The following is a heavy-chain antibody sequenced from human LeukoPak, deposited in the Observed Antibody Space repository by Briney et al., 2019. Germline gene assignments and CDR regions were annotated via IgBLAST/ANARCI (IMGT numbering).Heavy chain of an antibody. Sequence: ASVKVSCKTSGGTFSSPAITWVRQAPGQGLEWMGRIIPVLNITTYAQKFQGSVTITADTSASTVYMELSSLRSEETAVYYCARDQGLTAPPPYGLGVWGQGTTVIVSS. V-gene: IGHV1-69*04. CDR3: ARDQGLTAPPPYGLGV. J-gene: IGHJ6*02. CDR2: IIPVLNIT. D-gene: IGHD5-18*01. CDR1: GGTFSSPA.